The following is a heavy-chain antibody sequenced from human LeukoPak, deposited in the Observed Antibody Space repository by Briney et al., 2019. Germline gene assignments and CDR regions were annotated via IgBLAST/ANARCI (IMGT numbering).Heavy chain of an antibody. J-gene: IGHJ4*02. D-gene: IGHD3-10*01. Sequence: ASVKVSCKASGYTFSDYYLHWVRQAPGQGLEYMGWINPNSGYTKYSQSFQGRVTMTRDTSISTAYMELSRLISDDTAVYYCARGDTMVRGLISDYWSQGTLVTVSS. CDR1: GYTFSDYY. CDR2: INPNSGYT. V-gene: IGHV1-2*02. CDR3: ARGDTMVRGLISDY.